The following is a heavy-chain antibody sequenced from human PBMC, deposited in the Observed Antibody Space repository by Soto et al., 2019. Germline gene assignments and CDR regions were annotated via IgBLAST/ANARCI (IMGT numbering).Heavy chain of an antibody. Sequence: EVQLVESGGGLVQPGGSLRLSCAASGFTFSSYSMNWVRQAPGKGLEWVSYISSSSSTIYYADSVKGRFTISRDNSKNSLYLQMNRLRDEDTAVYYCARRRELRYYYYGMAVWGQGTTVTVSS. CDR2: ISSSSSTI. J-gene: IGHJ6*02. V-gene: IGHV3-48*02. CDR3: ARRRELRYYYYGMAV. CDR1: GFTFSSYS. D-gene: IGHD1-26*01.